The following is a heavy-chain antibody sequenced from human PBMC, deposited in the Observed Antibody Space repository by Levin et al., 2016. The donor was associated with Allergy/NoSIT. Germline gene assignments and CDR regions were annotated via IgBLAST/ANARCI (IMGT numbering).Heavy chain of an antibody. V-gene: IGHV5-10-1*01. J-gene: IGHJ4*02. CDR3: GRRRMGGSTEDYIDY. D-gene: IGHD1-1*01. CDR2: IDTTDSYP. Sequence: GESLKISCKGSGYSFANYWIGWVRQMPGRGLDWMGNIDTTDSYPNYSPSFQGHVTMSVDKSINTAYLQWTSLKASDTAMYYCGRRRMGGSTEDYIDYWGQGTLVTVSS. CDR1: GYSFANYW.